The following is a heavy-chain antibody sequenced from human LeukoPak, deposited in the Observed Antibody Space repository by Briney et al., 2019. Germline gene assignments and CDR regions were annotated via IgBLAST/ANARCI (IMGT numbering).Heavy chain of an antibody. Sequence: KRRESLKISCKASGYSFTNYWIGWVRQMPGKGLEWMGIIYPGDSATRYSPSFQGQVTISADKSISTAYLQWSSLKASDTAMYYCARQGYCSGGGCSFDDWGQGTLVTVSS. CDR3: ARQGYCSGGGCSFDD. CDR1: GYSFTNYW. D-gene: IGHD2-15*01. J-gene: IGHJ4*02. CDR2: IYPGDSAT. V-gene: IGHV5-51*01.